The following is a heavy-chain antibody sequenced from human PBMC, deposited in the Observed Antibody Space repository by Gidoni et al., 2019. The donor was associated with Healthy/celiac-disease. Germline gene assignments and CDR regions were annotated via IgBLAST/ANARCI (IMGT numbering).Heavy chain of an antibody. J-gene: IGHJ5*02. CDR3: ARGQVTTSWFDP. Sequence: QVQLVESGGGLVKPGGSLRLSCAASGFTFSDYYMSWISQAPGKGLEWVSYISSSSSYKNYADSVKGRFTISRDNAKNSLYLQMNSLRAEDTAVYYCARGQVTTSWFDPWGQGTLVTVSS. D-gene: IGHD4-4*01. CDR2: ISSSSSYK. V-gene: IGHV3-11*06. CDR1: GFTFSDYY.